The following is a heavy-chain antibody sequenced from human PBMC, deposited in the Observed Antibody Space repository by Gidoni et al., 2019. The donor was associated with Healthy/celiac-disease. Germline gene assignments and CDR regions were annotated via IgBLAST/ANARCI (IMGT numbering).Heavy chain of an antibody. CDR2: IGTAGDP. J-gene: IGHJ4*02. D-gene: IGHD6-13*01. CDR1: GFTFSLYD. Sequence: EVQLGESGGGLVQPGGSVSLSCAASGFTFSLYDMHWVRQATGKGLEWVAAIGTAGDPYYPGSVKGRFTISRENAKNSLYLQMNSLRAGDTAVYYCARASHSSSWYKGRAYYFDYWGQGTLVTVSS. CDR3: ARASHSSSWYKGRAYYFDY. V-gene: IGHV3-13*05.